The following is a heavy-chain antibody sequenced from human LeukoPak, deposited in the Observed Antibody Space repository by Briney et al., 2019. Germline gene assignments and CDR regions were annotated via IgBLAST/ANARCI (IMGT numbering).Heavy chain of an antibody. V-gene: IGHV3-30*01. Sequence: GRSLRLSCAASGFTFSSYAMHWVRQAPGKGLEWAAVISYDGSNKYYADSVKGRLTISRENSKNTLYLQMNSLRAEDTAVYYCAREERTFGVVIDYWGQGTLVTVSS. J-gene: IGHJ4*02. D-gene: IGHD3-3*01. CDR2: ISYDGSNK. CDR1: GFTFSSYA. CDR3: AREERTFGVVIDY.